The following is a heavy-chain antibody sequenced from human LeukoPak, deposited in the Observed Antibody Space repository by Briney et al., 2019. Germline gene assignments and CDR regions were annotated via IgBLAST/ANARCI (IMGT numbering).Heavy chain of an antibody. D-gene: IGHD6-19*01. CDR1: GYSFTAYY. J-gene: IGHJ5*01. CDR3: AREQSTLVAGTDS. V-gene: IGHV1-2*06. CDR2: INPQSGVT. Sequence: VSVEVSCKASGYSFTAYYLHWVRQAPGQGLEWVGRINPQSGVTNYAQKFQDRVAMTRDTSISTAYMELRRLTSDDTAVYYCAREQSTLVAGTDSWGQGTLVTVSS.